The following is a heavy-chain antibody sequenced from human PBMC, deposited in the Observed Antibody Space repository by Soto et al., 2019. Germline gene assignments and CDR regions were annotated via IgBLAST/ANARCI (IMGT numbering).Heavy chain of an antibody. CDR1: GFTFSSYA. D-gene: IGHD3-3*01. CDR3: ARDHYDFWSGYFYYFDY. V-gene: IGHV3-30-3*01. J-gene: IGHJ4*02. CDR2: ISYDGSNK. Sequence: PGGSLRLSCAASGFTFSSYAMHWVRQAPGKGLEWVAVISYDGSNKYYADSVKGRFTISRDNSKNTLYLQMNSLRAEDTAVYYCARDHYDFWSGYFYYFDYWGQGTLVTVSS.